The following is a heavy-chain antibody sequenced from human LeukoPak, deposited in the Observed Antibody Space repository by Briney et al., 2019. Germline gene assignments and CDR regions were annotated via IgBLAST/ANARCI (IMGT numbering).Heavy chain of an antibody. CDR1: GGSISSGGYS. CDR3: ARVAVRGAADY. J-gene: IGHJ4*02. V-gene: IGHV4-30-2*01. D-gene: IGHD3-10*02. Sequence: SETLSLTCAVSGGSISSGGYSWSWIRQPPGKGLEWIGYIFRSGSTYYNPSVKSRVTISVYRSKNQFSLKLSYVTGADTTVYYCARVAVRGAADYWGQGTLVTVSS. CDR2: IFRSGST.